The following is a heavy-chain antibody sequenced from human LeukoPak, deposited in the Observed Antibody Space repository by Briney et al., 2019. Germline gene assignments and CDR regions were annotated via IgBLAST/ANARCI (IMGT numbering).Heavy chain of an antibody. Sequence: TGGSLRLSCAASGFTFSSSAISWVRQAPGKGLEWVSAISAGGETTYYADSLKGRFTISRDNSKSILYLQMNSLRADDTALYYCAKSAWFGDAPGGDFWGQGILVTVSS. CDR1: GFTFSSSA. J-gene: IGHJ4*02. CDR3: AKSAWFGDAPGGDF. D-gene: IGHD3-10*01. CDR2: ISAGGETT. V-gene: IGHV3-23*01.